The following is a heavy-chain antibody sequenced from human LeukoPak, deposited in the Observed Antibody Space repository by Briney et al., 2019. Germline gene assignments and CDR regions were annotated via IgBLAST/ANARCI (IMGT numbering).Heavy chain of an antibody. CDR1: GGSISSGSYY. V-gene: IGHV4-61*02. Sequence: SETLSLTCTVSGGSISSGSYYWSWIRQPAGKGLEWIGRIYTSGSTNYNPSLKSRVTISVDTSKNQFSLKLSSVTAADTAVYYCARDYGALDCGGDCYFHDAFDIWGQGTMVTVSS. D-gene: IGHD2-21*02. CDR3: ARDYGALDCGGDCYFHDAFDI. J-gene: IGHJ3*02. CDR2: IYTSGST.